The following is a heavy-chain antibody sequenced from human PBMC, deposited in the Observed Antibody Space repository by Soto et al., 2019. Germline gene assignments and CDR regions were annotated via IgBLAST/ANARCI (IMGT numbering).Heavy chain of an antibody. CDR1: GGSFSGYQ. Sequence: QVQLQQWGAGLLKPSETLSLTCAVYGGSFSGYQWSWIRQTPGKGLEWIGEINDSGNINYNPSLKSRVTILLDTPKKKIYSTLSSAAAPDTAVYFCASGLILLLGDLSRRGGYYHYIGAWGKGTTVTVSS. CDR3: ASGLILLLGDLSRRGGYYHYIGA. D-gene: IGHD3-10*01. CDR2: INDSGNI. V-gene: IGHV4-34*01. J-gene: IGHJ6*03.